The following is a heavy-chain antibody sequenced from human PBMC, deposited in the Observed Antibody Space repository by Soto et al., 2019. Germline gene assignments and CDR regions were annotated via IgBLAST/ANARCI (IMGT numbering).Heavy chain of an antibody. J-gene: IGHJ6*02. CDR1: GFTFSSYW. CDR3: ERDPAGSSGGLYYYYGMDV. D-gene: IGHD2-15*01. V-gene: IGHV3-74*01. Sequence: GGSLRLSCAASGFTFSSYWMHWVRQAPGKGLVWVSRINSDGSSTSYADSVKGRFTISRDNAKNTLYLQMNSLRAEDTAVYYCERDPAGSSGGLYYYYGMDVWGQGTTVTVSS. CDR2: INSDGSST.